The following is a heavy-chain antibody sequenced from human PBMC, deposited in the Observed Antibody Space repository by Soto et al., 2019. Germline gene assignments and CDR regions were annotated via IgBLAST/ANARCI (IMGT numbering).Heavy chain of an antibody. Sequence: SETLSLTCAVSGGSISSTNWCSWVRHPPGKGLELIGEIYYSGSTNYNPSLKSRVTISLDKSKNQFSLNLTSVTAADTAVYYCAISGEVATARWGQGTLLTVSS. J-gene: IGHJ4*02. CDR2: IYYSGST. CDR1: GGSISSTNW. D-gene: IGHD1-26*01. CDR3: AISGEVATAR. V-gene: IGHV4-4*02.